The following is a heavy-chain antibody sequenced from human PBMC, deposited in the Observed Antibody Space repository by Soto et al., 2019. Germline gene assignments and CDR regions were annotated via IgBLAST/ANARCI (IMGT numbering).Heavy chain of an antibody. V-gene: IGHV3-30*18. CDR1: GFTFSSYG. D-gene: IGHD6-13*01. Sequence: ESVGGVVQPGRSLRLSCAASGFTFSSYGMHWVRQAPGKGLEWVAVISYDGSNKYYADSVKGRFTISRDNSKNTLYLQMNSLRAEDTAVYYCAKDRTGYSSSWYLYYGMDVWGQGTTVTVSS. CDR3: AKDRTGYSSSWYLYYGMDV. J-gene: IGHJ6*02. CDR2: ISYDGSNK.